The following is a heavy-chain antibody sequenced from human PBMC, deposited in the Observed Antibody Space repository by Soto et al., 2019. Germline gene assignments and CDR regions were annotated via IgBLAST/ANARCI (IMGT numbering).Heavy chain of an antibody. V-gene: IGHV4-4*02. CDR1: GGSISSSNW. D-gene: IGHD1-1*01. CDR3: ARDRDWNHYYGMDV. J-gene: IGHJ6*02. Sequence: SETLSLTCAVSGGSISSSNWWSWVRQPPGKGLEWIGEIYHSGSTNYNPSLKSRVTISVDKSKNQFPLKLSSVTAADTAVYYCARDRDWNHYYGMDVWGQGTTVTVSS. CDR2: IYHSGST.